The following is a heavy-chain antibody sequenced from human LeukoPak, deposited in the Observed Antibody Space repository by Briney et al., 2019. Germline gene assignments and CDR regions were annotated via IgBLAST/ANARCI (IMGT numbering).Heavy chain of an antibody. Sequence: GGSLRLSCAASGFSFSSYSMNWVRQAPGTGLEWVSSLSGSRGSTYYADSVKGRFTISRDNSKNTLYPQMNSLRAEDTAVYYCERDNTYMFDYWGQGTQVTVSS. D-gene: IGHD2-2*02. CDR2: LSGSRGST. V-gene: IGHV3-23*01. CDR3: ERDNTYMFDY. CDR1: GFSFSSYS. J-gene: IGHJ4*02.